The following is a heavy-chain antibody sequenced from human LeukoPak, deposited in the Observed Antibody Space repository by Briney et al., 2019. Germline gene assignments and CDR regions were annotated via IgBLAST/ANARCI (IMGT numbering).Heavy chain of an antibody. V-gene: IGHV3-23*01. CDR3: AKATDYYDSSGYYHRPDY. CDR1: GFTFDTHT. J-gene: IGHJ4*02. D-gene: IGHD3-22*01. CDR2: ISGSGGST. Sequence: GGSLRLSCAASGFTFDTHTMTWVRQAPGKGLEWVSAISGSGGSTYYADSVKGRFTISRDNSKNTLYLQMNSLRAEDTAVYYCAKATDYYDSSGYYHRPDYWGQGTLVTVSS.